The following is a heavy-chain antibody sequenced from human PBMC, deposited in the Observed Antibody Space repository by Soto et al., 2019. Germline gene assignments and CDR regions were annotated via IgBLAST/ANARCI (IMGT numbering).Heavy chain of an antibody. V-gene: IGHV3-74*01. CDR1: GFPFSSYW. Sequence: EVQLVESGGDLVQRGGSLRLSCAASGFPFSSYWMHWVRHTPGKGLDWVERTSGDGVTTYYEDSVTGRFTVSRDNAKKSLSLHISGMRDEDTAVYYCAREYYGLLTGYYTDYWGQGTLVTVSS. CDR2: TSGDGVTT. J-gene: IGHJ4*02. D-gene: IGHD3-9*01. CDR3: AREYYGLLTGYYTDY.